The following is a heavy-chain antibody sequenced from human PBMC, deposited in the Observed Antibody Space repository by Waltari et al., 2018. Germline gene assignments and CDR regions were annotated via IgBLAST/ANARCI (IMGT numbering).Heavy chain of an antibody. Sequence: QVQLVQSGAAVTQPRSSAKVSCKASGGTFSSYAISWVRQAHGQVLEWMGGINPIFGTANSAQKFQGRVTIDADKSTSTAYMGLSSLRSEDTAVYDCVGVQGGIWPPYGMDVWGQGTTVTVSS. CDR1: GGTFSSYA. CDR3: VGVQGGIWPPYGMDV. J-gene: IGHJ6*02. CDR2: INPIFGTA. V-gene: IGHV1-69*13. D-gene: IGHD3-10*01.